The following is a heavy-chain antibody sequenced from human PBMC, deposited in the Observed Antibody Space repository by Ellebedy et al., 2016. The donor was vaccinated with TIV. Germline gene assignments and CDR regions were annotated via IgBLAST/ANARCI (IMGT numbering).Heavy chain of an antibody. Sequence: PGGSLRLSCAASGFSFNTYWMTWVRQAPGKGLEWVANIKTDGSETYYVDSVKGRFTISRDNAKSSLYLQLNSLRAEDTAVYYCARYSKGGMDVWGQGTTVTVSS. CDR2: IKTDGSET. D-gene: IGHD2-21*01. CDR3: ARYSKGGMDV. J-gene: IGHJ6*02. CDR1: GFSFNTYW. V-gene: IGHV3-7*03.